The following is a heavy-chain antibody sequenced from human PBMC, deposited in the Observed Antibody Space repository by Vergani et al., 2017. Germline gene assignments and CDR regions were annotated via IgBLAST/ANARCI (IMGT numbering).Heavy chain of an antibody. CDR1: GGSINTGAYY. J-gene: IGHJ6*02. Sequence: QVQLQESGPRLVRPSQTLSLTCTVSGGSINTGAYYWSWLRQPAGKGLEWIGRVYTSGLTNYNPSLKSRVTILVDRSKSQLSLKLTSVTAGDTAVYFCARELSYDYGSGSDDYNPYYYEGMDVWGPGTTVTVSS. CDR2: VYTSGLT. D-gene: IGHD3-16*01. V-gene: IGHV4-61*02. CDR3: ARELSYDYGSGSDDYNPYYYEGMDV.